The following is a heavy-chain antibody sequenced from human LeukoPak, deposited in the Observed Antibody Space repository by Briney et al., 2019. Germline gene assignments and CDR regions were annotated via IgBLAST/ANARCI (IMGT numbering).Heavy chain of an antibody. V-gene: IGHV3-7*01. Sequence: QPGGSLRLSCAASEFIFSHYWMTWVRQAPGKGLEWVANTKEDGSAKYYVDSVKGRFTISRDNAQNSLYLQMNSLRAEDTAVYYCARGRGYFAFDLWGQGTMVTVSS. J-gene: IGHJ3*01. CDR2: TKEDGSAK. CDR1: EFIFSHYW. D-gene: IGHD3-22*01. CDR3: ARGRGYFAFDL.